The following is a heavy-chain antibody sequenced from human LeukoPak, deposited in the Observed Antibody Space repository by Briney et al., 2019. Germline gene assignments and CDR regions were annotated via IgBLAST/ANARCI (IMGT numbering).Heavy chain of an antibody. V-gene: IGHV1-8*01. CDR1: GYTFTSYD. CDR2: MNPNSGNT. Sequence: ASVKVSCKASGYTFTSYDINWVRQATGQGLEWMGWMNPNSGNTGYAQKFQGRVTMTRNTSISTAYMELSSLRSEDTAVYYCARTPLKKHERKAAYYYYYYMDVWGKGTTVTVSS. CDR3: ARTPLKKHERKAAYYYYYYMDV. J-gene: IGHJ6*03. D-gene: IGHD6-25*01.